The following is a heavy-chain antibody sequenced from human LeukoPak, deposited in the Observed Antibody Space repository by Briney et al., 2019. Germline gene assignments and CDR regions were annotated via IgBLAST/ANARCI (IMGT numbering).Heavy chain of an antibody. CDR1: GFTFSSYG. Sequence: GGSLRLSCSASGFTFSSYGMHWVRQAPGKGLEWVAVISYDGSNKYYADSVKGRFTISRDNSKNTLYLQMNSLRAEDTAVYYCAGRWHGELLFSGFDPWGQRTLVTVSS. CDR2: ISYDGSNK. J-gene: IGHJ5*02. V-gene: IGHV3-30*03. CDR3: AGRWHGELLFSGFDP. D-gene: IGHD3-10*01.